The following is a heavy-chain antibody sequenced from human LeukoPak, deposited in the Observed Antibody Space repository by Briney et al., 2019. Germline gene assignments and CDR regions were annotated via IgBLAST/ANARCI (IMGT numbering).Heavy chain of an antibody. CDR1: EFTFSSYW. V-gene: IGHV3-74*01. D-gene: IGHD3-22*01. Sequence: GGSLRLPCVASEFTFSSYWMHWVRQTPGKGLVWVSHINPDGTTTNYADSVKGRFTISRDNAKNTLYLQMNSLRAEDTAVYYCVRGIRDYYGLDYWGQGTLVTASS. J-gene: IGHJ4*02. CDR2: INPDGTTT. CDR3: VRGIRDYYGLDY.